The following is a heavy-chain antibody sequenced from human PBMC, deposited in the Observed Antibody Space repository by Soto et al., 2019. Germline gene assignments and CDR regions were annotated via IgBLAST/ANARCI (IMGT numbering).Heavy chain of an antibody. V-gene: IGHV4-59*08. CDR3: ARHVPYCSDTSHCAYGMDV. CDR1: DGSISGYY. D-gene: IGHD2-2*01. CDR2: IYYSGST. J-gene: IGHJ6*02. Sequence: SETLSLTCSVSDGSISGYYWGWIRQPPGKGLEWIGYIYYSGSTNYNPSLKSRVTISVDTSKNQFSLKLSSVTAADTAVYYCARHVPYCSDTSHCAYGMDVWGQGTTVTVS.